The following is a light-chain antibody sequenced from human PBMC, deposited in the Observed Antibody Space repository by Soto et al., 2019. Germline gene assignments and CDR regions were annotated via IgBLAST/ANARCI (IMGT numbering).Light chain of an antibody. CDR1: SSDIGAYDS. V-gene: IGLV2-14*01. Sequence: QSALTQPVSVSGSPGQSITIPCTGTSSDIGAYDSVSWYQQYPGKAPKLIIYDVANRPSGVSDRLSGSKSGNTASLTISWLQAEGEADYYCSSYTTYGTIVLVGGTKVTVL. CDR2: DVA. J-gene: IGLJ3*02. CDR3: SSYTTYGTIV.